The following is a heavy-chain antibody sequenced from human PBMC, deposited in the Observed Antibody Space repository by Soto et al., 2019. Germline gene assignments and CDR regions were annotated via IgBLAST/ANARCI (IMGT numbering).Heavy chain of an antibody. V-gene: IGHV3-30*18. CDR3: AKPIQLWLVRSGAFDI. CDR1: GFTFSSYG. J-gene: IGHJ3*02. D-gene: IGHD5-18*01. Sequence: GGSLRLSCAASGFTFSSYGMHWVRQAPGKGLEWVAVISYDGSNKYYAESVKGRFTISRDNSKNTLYLQMNSLRAEDTAVYYCAKPIQLWLVRSGAFDIWGQGTMVTVSS. CDR2: ISYDGSNK.